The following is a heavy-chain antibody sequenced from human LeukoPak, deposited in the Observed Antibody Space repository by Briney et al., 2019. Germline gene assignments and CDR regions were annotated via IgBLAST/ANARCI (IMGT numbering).Heavy chain of an antibody. CDR3: ARVFRGAVTSNWFHP. V-gene: IGHV4-59*01. CDR1: GGSINGYY. Sequence: PSETLSLTCTVSGGSINGYYWTWIRQPPGKGLEWIGYISDSGSTNYNPSLKSRVTMSVDSSNTEFSLRLNSVTAADTAAYYCARVFRGAVTSNWFHPWGQGTLVTVSS. D-gene: IGHD4-17*01. J-gene: IGHJ5*02. CDR2: ISDSGST.